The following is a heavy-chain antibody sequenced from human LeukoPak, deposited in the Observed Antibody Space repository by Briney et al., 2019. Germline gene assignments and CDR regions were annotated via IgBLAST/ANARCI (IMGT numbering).Heavy chain of an antibody. V-gene: IGHV3-21*01. J-gene: IGHJ4*02. D-gene: IGHD5-18*01. Sequence: GGSLRLSCAASGFTFSNYNMNWVRQAPGKGLEWVSSISSSSSYIYYADSVKGRFTISRDNAKNSLYLQMNSLRAEDTAVYYCAKGLGYSYGSDYWGQGTLVTVSS. CDR3: AKGLGYSYGSDY. CDR2: ISSSSSYI. CDR1: GFTFSNYN.